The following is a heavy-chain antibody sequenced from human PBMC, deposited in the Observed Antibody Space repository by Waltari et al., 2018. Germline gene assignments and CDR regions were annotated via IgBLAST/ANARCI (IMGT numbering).Heavy chain of an antibody. D-gene: IGHD3-22*01. J-gene: IGHJ4*02. V-gene: IGHV1-2*02. CDR1: GYTLTTYH. Sequence: QVQLVQSGAEVKKPGASVRVSCTASGYTLTTYHMHWVRQAPGQGLEWMGWINPNSGVTNYAQEFQGRVSMTRDTSVNTVYMELSRLRSDDTAFYYCARVLTPNYYDSSEWGFYYLDNWGQGTLVSVSS. CDR3: ARVLTPNYYDSSEWGFYYLDN. CDR2: INPNSGVT.